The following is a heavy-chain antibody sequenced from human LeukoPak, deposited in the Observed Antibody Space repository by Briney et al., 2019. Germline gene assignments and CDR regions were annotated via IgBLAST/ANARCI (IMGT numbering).Heavy chain of an antibody. V-gene: IGHV3-21*03. CDR2: ISSSSSYI. CDR1: GFTFSSYS. D-gene: IGHD3-16*02. Sequence: PGGSLRLSCAASGFTFSSYSMNWVRQAPGKGLEWVSSISSSSSYIYYADSVKGRFTISRDNAKNSLYLQMNSLKTEDAAVYYCTTGVMITFGGVIVFDYWGQGTLVTVSS. CDR3: TTGVMITFGGVIVFDY. J-gene: IGHJ4*02.